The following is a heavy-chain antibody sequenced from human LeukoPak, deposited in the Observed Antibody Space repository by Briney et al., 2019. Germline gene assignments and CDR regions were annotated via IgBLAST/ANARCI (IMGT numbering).Heavy chain of an antibody. CDR2: IYYSGIT. V-gene: IGHV4-31*03. CDR1: GGSISSGGYY. J-gene: IGHJ5*02. D-gene: IGHD2-2*01. Sequence: SQTLSLTCTVSGGSISSGGYYWSWIRQHPGKGLEWIGYIYYSGITYSNPSLKSRVTISVDTSKNQFSLKLSSVTAADTAVYSCARHGGYCSGTSCYGVWFDPWGQGTLVTVSS. CDR3: ARHGGYCSGTSCYGVWFDP.